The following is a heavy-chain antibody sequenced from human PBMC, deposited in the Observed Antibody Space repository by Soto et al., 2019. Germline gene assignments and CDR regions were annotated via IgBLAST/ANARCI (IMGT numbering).Heavy chain of an antibody. V-gene: IGHV1-69*12. J-gene: IGHJ3*02. Sequence: QVQLVQSGAEVKKPGSSVKVSCKASGGTFSSYAISWVRQAPGHGLEWMGGIIPIFGTANYAQTFQGRVTITADEYTSTADMELSSRRSDDTAVYYCARRGYASSDAQAAFDIWGQGTMVTVSS. CDR3: ARRGYASSDAQAAFDI. D-gene: IGHD3-22*01. CDR2: IIPIFGTA. CDR1: GGTFSSYA.